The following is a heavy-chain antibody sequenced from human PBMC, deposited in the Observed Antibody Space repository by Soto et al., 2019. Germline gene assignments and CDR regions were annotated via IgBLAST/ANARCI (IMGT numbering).Heavy chain of an antibody. J-gene: IGHJ6*02. V-gene: IGHV3-33*03. CDR2: IWSDASNK. Sequence: GGSLRLSCAASGFTFSNFGMHWVRQAPGKGLEWVAVIWSDASNKNYADSVKGRFTISRDNFKNTLYLQMNSLKVEDTAVYYCAKGWSGVDYYYGMDVWGQGTTVTVSS. CDR1: GFTFSNFG. D-gene: IGHD3-10*01. CDR3: AKGWSGVDYYYGMDV.